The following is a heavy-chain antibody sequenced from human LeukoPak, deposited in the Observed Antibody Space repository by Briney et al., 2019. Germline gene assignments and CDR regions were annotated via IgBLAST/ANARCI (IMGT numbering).Heavy chain of an antibody. J-gene: IGHJ4*02. V-gene: IGHV3-69-1*01. CDR1: GFTFSDYY. Sequence: GGSLRLSCAASGFTFSDYYMIWVRQAPGKGLEWVSSISSSSTIYYADSVKGRFTISRDNAKNSLYLQMNSLRAEDTAVYYCARGTHYGAYVGYWGQGTLVTVSS. CDR2: ISSSSTI. D-gene: IGHD4-17*01. CDR3: ARGTHYGAYVGY.